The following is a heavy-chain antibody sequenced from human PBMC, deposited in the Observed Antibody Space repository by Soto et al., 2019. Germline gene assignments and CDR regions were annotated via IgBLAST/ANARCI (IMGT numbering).Heavy chain of an antibody. CDR3: ARREIKRPIDY. J-gene: IGHJ4*02. V-gene: IGHV4-28*01. Sequence: SXTLSLTCAVSGYSISSSNWWGWIRQPPGKGLEWIGYIYYSGTTYYNPSLKSRVTMSVDTSKNQFSLKLTSVTAVDTAVYYCARREIKRPIDYWGQGTLVTVSS. CDR1: GYSISSSNW. D-gene: IGHD1-26*01. CDR2: IYYSGTT.